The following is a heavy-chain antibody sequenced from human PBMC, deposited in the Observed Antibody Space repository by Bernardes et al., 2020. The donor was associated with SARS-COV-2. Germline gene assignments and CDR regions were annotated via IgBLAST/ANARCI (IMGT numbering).Heavy chain of an antibody. CDR1: GGSFSGYY. Sequence: SETLSLTCAVYGGSFSGYYWSWIRQPPGKGLEWIGEINHSGSTNYNPSLKSRVTISVDTSKNQFSLKLSSVTAADTAVYYCARGWGYCSSTSCYWGWFDPWGQGTLVTVSS. D-gene: IGHD2-2*01. V-gene: IGHV4-34*01. CDR3: ARGWGYCSSTSCYWGWFDP. CDR2: INHSGST. J-gene: IGHJ5*02.